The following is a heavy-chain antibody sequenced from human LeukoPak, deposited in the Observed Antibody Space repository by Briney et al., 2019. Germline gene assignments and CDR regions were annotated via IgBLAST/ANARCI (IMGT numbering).Heavy chain of an antibody. V-gene: IGHV3-30*03. CDR3: ARDPSSSWYFDY. Sequence: PGGSLRLSCAASGFTFSSYGMHWVRQAPGKGLEWVAVISYDGSNKYYADSVKGRFTISRDNSKNTLYLQMNSLRAEDTAVYYCARDPSSSWYFDYWGQGTLVTVSS. D-gene: IGHD6-13*01. CDR1: GFTFSSYG. J-gene: IGHJ4*02. CDR2: ISYDGSNK.